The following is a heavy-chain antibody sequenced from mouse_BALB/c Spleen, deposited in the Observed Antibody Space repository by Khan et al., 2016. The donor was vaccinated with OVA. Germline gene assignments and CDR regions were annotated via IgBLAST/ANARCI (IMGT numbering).Heavy chain of an antibody. D-gene: IGHD2-3*01. V-gene: IGHV5-6-4*01. Sequence: EVELVESGGGLVRPGGSLKLSCAASGFSFSSYSMSWVRQTPEKRLEWVATISSGGTSTYYPDSVKGRFTISRDNAKNTLYLQMSSLKSEDTAMYYCPRHRGYYRHYPYLDYWGQGTTLTVSS. CDR2: ISSGGTST. CDR3: PRHRGYYRHYPYLDY. J-gene: IGHJ2*01. CDR1: GFSFSSYS.